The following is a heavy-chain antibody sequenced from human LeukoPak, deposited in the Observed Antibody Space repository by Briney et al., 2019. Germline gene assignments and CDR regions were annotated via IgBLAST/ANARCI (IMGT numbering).Heavy chain of an antibody. J-gene: IGHJ4*02. CDR3: ARLIDYGDSPFDY. CDR2: INHSGST. Sequence: PSETLSLTCAVYGGSFSGYYWSWIRQPPGKGLEWIGEINHSGSTYYNPSLRSRVTISVDTSKNQFSLKLSSVTAADTAVYYCARLIDYGDSPFDYWGQGALVTVSS. D-gene: IGHD4-17*01. CDR1: GGSFSGYY. V-gene: IGHV4-34*01.